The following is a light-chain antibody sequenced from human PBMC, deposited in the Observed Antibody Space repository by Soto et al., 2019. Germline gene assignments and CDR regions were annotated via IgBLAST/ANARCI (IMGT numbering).Light chain of an antibody. Sequence: QSALTQPPSASGSPGQSVTISCTGTSSDVGGYNYVSWYQQHPGKAPKLMIYEVSKRPSGVPDRFSGSKSGNTASLTVSGLQAEDDADYYCSSYAGINNGNFGTGTQLTVL. J-gene: IGLJ1*01. CDR3: SSYAGINNGN. V-gene: IGLV2-8*01. CDR2: EVS. CDR1: SSDVGGYNY.